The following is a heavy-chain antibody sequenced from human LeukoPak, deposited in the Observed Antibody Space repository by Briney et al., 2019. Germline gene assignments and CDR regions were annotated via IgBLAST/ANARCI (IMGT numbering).Heavy chain of an antibody. J-gene: IGHJ4*02. V-gene: IGHV4-34*01. CDR3: ASQGRWLQLYFGY. CDR1: GGSFSGYY. Sequence: PSETLSLTCAVYGGSFSGYYWSWIRQPPGKGLERIGEINHSGSTNYNPSLKSRVTISVDTSKNQFSLKLSSVTAADTAVYYCASQGRWLQLYFGYWGQGTLVTVSS. CDR2: INHSGST. D-gene: IGHD5-24*01.